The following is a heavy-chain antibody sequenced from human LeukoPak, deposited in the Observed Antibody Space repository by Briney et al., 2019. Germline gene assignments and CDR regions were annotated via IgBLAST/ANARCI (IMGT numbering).Heavy chain of an antibody. CDR3: ANSIDFDYGDYYFDY. CDR2: IYYSGST. CDR1: GGSISTGSYY. D-gene: IGHD4-17*01. J-gene: IGHJ4*02. V-gene: IGHV4-39*07. Sequence: SETLSLTCTVSGGSISTGSYYWGWIRQPPGKGLEWIGSIYYSGSTYYNPSLKSRVTISVDTSKNQFSLKLSSVTAADTAVYYCANSIDFDYGDYYFDYWGQGALVTISS.